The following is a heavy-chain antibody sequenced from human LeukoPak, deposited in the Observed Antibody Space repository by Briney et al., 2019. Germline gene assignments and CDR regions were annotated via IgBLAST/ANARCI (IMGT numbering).Heavy chain of an antibody. CDR3: AKMVEEAVAVLYYFDY. J-gene: IGHJ4*02. V-gene: IGHV3-23*01. Sequence: GGSLRLSCAASGFTFSSYAMSWVRQAPGKGLEWVSAISGSGGSTYYADSVKGRFTISRDNSKNTLYLQMNSLRAEDTAVYYCAKMVEEAVAVLYYFDYWGQGTLVTVSS. D-gene: IGHD6-19*01. CDR1: GFTFSSYA. CDR2: ISGSGGST.